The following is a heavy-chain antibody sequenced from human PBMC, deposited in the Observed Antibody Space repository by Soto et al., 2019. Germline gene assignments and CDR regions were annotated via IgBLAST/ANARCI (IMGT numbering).Heavy chain of an antibody. J-gene: IGHJ5*02. V-gene: IGHV1-46*01. CDR2: INPSGGST. CDR3: XXXXXXXXXGXCYSFSWFDP. CDR1: GYTFTSYY. Sequence: QVQLVQSGAEVKKPGASVKVSCKASGYTFTSYYMHWVXXXPXXXLEWMGIINPSGGSTSYAQKFQGRVTMTRDTSTSTVYMELXSXRSEXTAXXXXXXXXXXXXXGXCYSFSWFDPWGQGTLVTVSS. D-gene: IGHD2-15*01.